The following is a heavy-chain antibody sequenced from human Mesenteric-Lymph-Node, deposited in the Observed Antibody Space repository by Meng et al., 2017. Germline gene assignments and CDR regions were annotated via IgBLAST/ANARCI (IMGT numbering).Heavy chain of an antibody. CDR3: ARVAYYDSSGYYEGAYYFDY. CDR2: INHSGST. CDR1: GGSFSGYY. V-gene: IGHV4-34*01. Sequence: SETLSLTCAVYGGSFSGYYWSWIRQPPGKGLEWIGEINHSGSTYYNPSLKSRVTISVDTSKNQFSLKLSSVTAADTAVYYCARVAYYDSSGYYEGAYYFDYWGQGTRVTVSS. J-gene: IGHJ4*02. D-gene: IGHD3-22*01.